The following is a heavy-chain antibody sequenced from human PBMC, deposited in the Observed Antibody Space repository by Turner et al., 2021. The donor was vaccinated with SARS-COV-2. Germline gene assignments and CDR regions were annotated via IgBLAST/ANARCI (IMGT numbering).Heavy chain of an antibody. CDR2: LSGSGDST. V-gene: IGHV3-23*01. D-gene: IGHD1-26*01. Sequence: EVQLLESGGGLVQPGGSLRLSCAASGFTFSNCAMSWVRQAPGKGLEWVSCLSGSGDSTYHADSVKGRFTISRDNSKNTLYLQMNSLRAEDTAVYYCAKVGGWELRRKWFFDLWGRGTLVSVSS. CDR1: GFTFSNCA. CDR3: AKVGGWELRRKWFFDL. J-gene: IGHJ2*01.